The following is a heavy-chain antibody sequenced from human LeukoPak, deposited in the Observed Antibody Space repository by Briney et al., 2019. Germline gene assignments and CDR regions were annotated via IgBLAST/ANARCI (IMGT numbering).Heavy chain of an antibody. J-gene: IGHJ6*03. V-gene: IGHV4-59*08. D-gene: IGHD2-2*01. CDR1: GGSISSYY. Sequence: SETLSLTCTVSGGSISSYYWSWIRQPPGKGLEWIGYIYYSGSTNYNPSLKSRVTISVNTSKNQFSLKLSSVPAADPAVYYCARLGYCSSTSWLPGDCYYYYMDVWGKGTTVTVSS. CDR2: IYYSGST. CDR3: ARLGYCSSTSWLPGDCYYYYMDV.